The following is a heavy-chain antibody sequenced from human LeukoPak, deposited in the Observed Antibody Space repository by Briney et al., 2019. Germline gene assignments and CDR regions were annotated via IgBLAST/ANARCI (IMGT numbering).Heavy chain of an antibody. D-gene: IGHD3-10*01. CDR1: GFTFSSYA. Sequence: PGGSLRLSCAASGFTFSSYAMSWVRQAPGKGLEWVSAISGSGGSAYYAESVKGRFTISRDNSKNTLYLKMNSLRAEDTAVYYCAKLRGYYDGSGRVYMDVWGQGTTVTVSS. J-gene: IGHJ6*02. V-gene: IGHV3-23*01. CDR3: AKLRGYYDGSGRVYMDV. CDR2: ISGSGGSA.